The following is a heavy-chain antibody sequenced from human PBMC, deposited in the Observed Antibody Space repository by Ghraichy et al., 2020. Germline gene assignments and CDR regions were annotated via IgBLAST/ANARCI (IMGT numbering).Heavy chain of an antibody. CDR2: IKHDGSEK. J-gene: IGHJ4*02. D-gene: IGHD2-15*01. CDR3: AGGPGWTVHH. V-gene: IGHV3-7*03. CDR1: GFTFSNYW. Sequence: GGSLRLSCEASGFTFSNYWMTWVRQAPGKGLEWVANIKHDGSEKYYVDSVKGRFTISRDNAKKSLDLQMNSLRAEDTAVYYCAGGPGWTVHHWGQGTLATVSS.